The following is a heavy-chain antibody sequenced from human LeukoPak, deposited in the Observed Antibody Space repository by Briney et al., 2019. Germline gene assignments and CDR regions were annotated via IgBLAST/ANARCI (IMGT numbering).Heavy chain of an antibody. CDR3: ASHGTRGSSGYYPNDY. Sequence: SETLSLTCTVSGGSISSYYWSWIRQPAGKGLEWIGRIYTSGSTNYNPSLKSRVTMSVDTSKNQFSLKLSSVTAADTAVYYCASHGTRGSSGYYPNDYWGQGTLVTVSS. CDR2: IYTSGST. J-gene: IGHJ4*02. CDR1: GGSISSYY. D-gene: IGHD3-22*01. V-gene: IGHV4-4*07.